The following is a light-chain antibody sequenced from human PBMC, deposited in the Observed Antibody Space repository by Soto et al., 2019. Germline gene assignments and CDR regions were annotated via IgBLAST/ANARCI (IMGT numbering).Light chain of an antibody. V-gene: IGKV1-33*01. J-gene: IGKJ4*01. CDR1: QDISNY. Sequence: DIQMTQSPSSLSASVGDRVTITCQASQDISNYLSWYQQKPGRAPKVLISDASNLETGVPSRFSGSGSGTDFTLTIRSLQPEDIGIYYCQQYENLPLTFGGGTKVEIK. CDR2: DAS. CDR3: QQYENLPLT.